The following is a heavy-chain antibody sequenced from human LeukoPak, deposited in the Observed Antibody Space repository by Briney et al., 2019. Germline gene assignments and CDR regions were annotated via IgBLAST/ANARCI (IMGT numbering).Heavy chain of an antibody. CDR3: ARAEALYSSSNWFDP. CDR1: GGSFSGYY. J-gene: IGHJ5*02. Sequence: SETLSLTCAVYGGSFSGYYWSWIRQPPGKGLEWIGEINHSGSTNYNPSLKSRVTISVDTSKNQFSLKLSSVTAADTAVYYCARAEALYSSSNWFDPWGQGTLVTVSS. CDR2: INHSGST. D-gene: IGHD6-13*01. V-gene: IGHV4-34*01.